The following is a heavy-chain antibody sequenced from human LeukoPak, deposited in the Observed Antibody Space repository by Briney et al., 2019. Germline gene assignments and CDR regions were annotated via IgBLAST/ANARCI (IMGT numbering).Heavy chain of an antibody. V-gene: IGHV3-21*01. CDR2: ISSSSSYI. CDR3: ARVGVLSSSWLLY. J-gene: IGHJ4*02. CDR1: GFTFSSYS. Sequence: GGSLRLSCAASGFTFSSYSMNWVRQAPGKGLEWVSSISSSSSYINYADSVKGRFTISRDNAKNSLFLQMNSLRAEDTAVYYCARVGVLSSSWLLYWGQGTLVTVSS. D-gene: IGHD6-13*01.